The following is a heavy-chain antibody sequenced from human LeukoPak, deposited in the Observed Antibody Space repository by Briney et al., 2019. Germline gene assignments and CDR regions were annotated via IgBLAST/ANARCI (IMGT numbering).Heavy chain of an antibody. D-gene: IGHD1-7*01. CDR3: ARGGRTGTTRHLDY. V-gene: IGHV4-61*02. J-gene: IGHJ4*02. CDR1: GGSISSGSYY. Sequence: NPSQTLSLTCTVSGGSISSGSYYWSWIRQPAGKGLEWIGRIYTSGSTNYNPSLKSRVTISVDTSKNQFSLKLSSVTAADTAVYYCARGGRTGTTRHLDYWGQGTLVTVSS. CDR2: IYTSGST.